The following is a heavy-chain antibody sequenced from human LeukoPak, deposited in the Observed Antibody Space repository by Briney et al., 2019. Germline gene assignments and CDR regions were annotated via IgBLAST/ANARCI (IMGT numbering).Heavy chain of an antibody. Sequence: ASVKVSCKASGYSFTSYGISWVRQAPGQGLEWMGWISAYNGNTNYAQRLQGRVTMTTDTSTSTAYMELRSLTSDDTAVYYCARVPSGGPFDYWGQGTLVTVSP. J-gene: IGHJ4*02. CDR2: ISAYNGNT. D-gene: IGHD2-15*01. CDR3: ARVPSGGPFDY. CDR1: GYSFTSYG. V-gene: IGHV1-18*01.